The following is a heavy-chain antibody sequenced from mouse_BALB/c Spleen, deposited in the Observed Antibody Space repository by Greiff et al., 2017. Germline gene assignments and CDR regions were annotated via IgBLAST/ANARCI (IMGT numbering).Heavy chain of an antibody. CDR1: GFSLTSYG. V-gene: IGHV2-9*02. D-gene: IGHD2-4*01. CDR2: IWAGGST. CDR3: ARVLYDYSYYYAMDY. J-gene: IGHJ4*01. Sequence: VQRVESGPGLVAPSQSLSITCTVSGFSLTSYGVHWVRQPPGKGLEWLGVIWAGGSTNYNSALMSRLSISKDNSKSQVFLKMNSLQTDDTAMYYCARVLYDYSYYYAMDYWGQGTSVTVSS.